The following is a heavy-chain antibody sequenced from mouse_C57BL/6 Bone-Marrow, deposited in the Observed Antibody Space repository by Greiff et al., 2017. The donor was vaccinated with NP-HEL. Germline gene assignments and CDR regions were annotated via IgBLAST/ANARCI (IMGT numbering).Heavy chain of an antibody. CDR3: ATYGNYESAMDY. CDR2: ISNGGGST. CDR1: GFTFSDYY. J-gene: IGHJ4*01. Sequence: DVMLVESGGGLVQPGGSLKLSCAASGFTFSDYYMYWVRQTPEKRLEWVAYISNGGGSTYYPDTVKGRVTISRDNAKNTLYLQMSRLKSEDTAMYYWATYGNYESAMDYWGQGTSVTVSS. V-gene: IGHV5-12*01. D-gene: IGHD2-1*01.